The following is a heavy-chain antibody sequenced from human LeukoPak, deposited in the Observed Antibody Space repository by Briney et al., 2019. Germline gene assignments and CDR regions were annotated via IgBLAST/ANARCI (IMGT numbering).Heavy chain of an antibody. CDR1: GFTFSSYS. V-gene: IGHV3-21*05. CDR2: ISSDSSAI. J-gene: IGHJ3*02. CDR3: ARGPLGDLFNI. D-gene: IGHD7-27*01. Sequence: GSLRLSCAASGFTFSSYSMNWVRQAPGEGLEWISYISSDSSAIYYADSVKGRFTISRDNAKNSLYLQMNSLRAEDTAVYYCARGPLGDLFNIGAKGKMVTVSS.